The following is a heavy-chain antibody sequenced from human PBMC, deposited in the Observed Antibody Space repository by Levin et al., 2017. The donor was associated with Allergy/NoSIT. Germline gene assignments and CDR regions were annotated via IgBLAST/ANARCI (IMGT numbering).Heavy chain of an antibody. J-gene: IGHJ4*02. CDR1: GFTFSDYY. D-gene: IGHD3-22*01. V-gene: IGHV3-11*01. Sequence: SCAASGFTFSDYYMSWIRQAPGKGLEWVSYISSSGSTIYYADSVKGRFTISRDNAKNSLYLQMNSLRAEDTAVYYCAGSLLSYDSSGYFPSFDYWGQGTLVTVSS. CDR3: AGSLLSYDSSGYFPSFDY. CDR2: ISSSGSTI.